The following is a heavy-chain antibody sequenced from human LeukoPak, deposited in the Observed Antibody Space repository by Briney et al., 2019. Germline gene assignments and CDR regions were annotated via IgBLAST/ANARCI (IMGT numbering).Heavy chain of an antibody. D-gene: IGHD1-26*01. CDR2: INPDGTGE. CDR3: AKDRYIGSYYDFDY. Sequence: PGGSLRLSCAASGFSFGTFYMTWVRQAPGKGLESVAKINPDGTGEYYVDSVKGRFTISRDNSRNTLYLQMHSLRAEDTAVYYCAKDRYIGSYYDFDYWGQGTLVTVSS. CDR1: GFSFGTFY. J-gene: IGHJ4*02. V-gene: IGHV3-7*03.